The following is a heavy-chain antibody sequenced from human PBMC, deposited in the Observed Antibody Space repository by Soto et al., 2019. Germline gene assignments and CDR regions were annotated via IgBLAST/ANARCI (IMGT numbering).Heavy chain of an antibody. CDR3: ARDNIVGATKINYFDL. D-gene: IGHD1-26*01. CDR1: GFAFGTYS. CDR2: TSPSGSYI. Sequence: GGSLRLSCAASGFAFGTYSMNWVRQAPGKGLEWVSFTSPSGSYIYYADSVKGRFTISRDNAKNSLYLQMNSLRAEDTAVYYCARDNIVGATKINYFDLWGQGTLVTVSS. V-gene: IGHV3-21*01. J-gene: IGHJ4*02.